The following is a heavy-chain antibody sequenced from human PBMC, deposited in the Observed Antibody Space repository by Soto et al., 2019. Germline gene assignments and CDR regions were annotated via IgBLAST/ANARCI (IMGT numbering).Heavy chain of an antibody. CDR2: ISAYNGDT. V-gene: IGHV1-18*01. D-gene: IGHD1-26*01. CDR3: ARVDASSGSYRPEGS. CDR1: GYTFISSA. Sequence: QVQLVQSGAEVKKPGASVKVSCKASGYTFISSAISWVRQAPGQGLEWMGWISAYNGDTNYAQKLKRRVTMTTDTSTSTAYMELRILRSDGTAVYYCARVDASSGSYRPEGSWGQGTLVTVSS. J-gene: IGHJ5*02.